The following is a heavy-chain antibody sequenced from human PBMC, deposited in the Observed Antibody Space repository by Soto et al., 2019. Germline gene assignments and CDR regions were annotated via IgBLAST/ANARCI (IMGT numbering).Heavy chain of an antibody. J-gene: IGHJ4*02. Sequence: GGSLRLSCAASGFTFSSYAMHWVRQAPGKGLEWVAVISYDGSNKYYADSVKGRFTISRDNSKNTLYLQMNSLRAEDTAVYYCARGTHYYDSSGYLDYWGQGTLVTVSS. CDR2: ISYDGSNK. CDR1: GFTFSSYA. V-gene: IGHV3-30-3*01. D-gene: IGHD3-22*01. CDR3: ARGTHYYDSSGYLDY.